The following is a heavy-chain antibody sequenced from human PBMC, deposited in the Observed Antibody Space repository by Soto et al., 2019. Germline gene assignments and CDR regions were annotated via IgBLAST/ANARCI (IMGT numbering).Heavy chain of an antibody. Sequence: QMQLVQSGPAVKKPGTSVKVSCKASGFTFTSSAMQWVRQARGQRLEWIGWIVVGSGNTNYAQKFQERVTITRDMSTSTAYMELSSLRSEDTAVYYCAADRDSSGYYYVSDYYYGMDVWGQGTTVTVSS. D-gene: IGHD3-22*01. CDR3: AADRDSSGYYYVSDYYYGMDV. V-gene: IGHV1-58*02. J-gene: IGHJ6*02. CDR2: IVVGSGNT. CDR1: GFTFTSSA.